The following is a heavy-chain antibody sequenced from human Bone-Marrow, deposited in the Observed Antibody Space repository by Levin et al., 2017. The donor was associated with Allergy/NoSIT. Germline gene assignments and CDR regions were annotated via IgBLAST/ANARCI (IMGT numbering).Heavy chain of an antibody. V-gene: IGHV4-39*01. J-gene: IGHJ1*01. CDR3: APQDCIAAAGNHFQH. Sequence: SETLSLTCTVSGVSISSSNYYWGWIRQPPGKGLEWIGSIYYRGSTYYNPSLKSRVTISVDTSKNQFSLKLSSVTAVDTAVYYCAPQDCIAAAGNHFQHWGQGTLVTVSS. D-gene: IGHD6-13*01. CDR2: IYYRGST. CDR1: GVSISSSNYY.